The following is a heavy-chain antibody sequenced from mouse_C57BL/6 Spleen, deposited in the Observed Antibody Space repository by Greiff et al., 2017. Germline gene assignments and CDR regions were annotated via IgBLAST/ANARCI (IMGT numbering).Heavy chain of an antibody. V-gene: IGHV1-19*01. CDR3: ARRWDDDAMDY. Sequence: VQLQQSGPVLVKPGASVKMSCKASGYTFTDYYMNWVKQSHGKSLEWIGVINPYNGGTSYNQKFKGKATLTVDKSSSTAYMELNSLTSEDSAVYYFARRWDDDAMDYWGQGTSVTVSS. D-gene: IGHD4-1*01. CDR2: INPYNGGT. CDR1: GYTFTDYY. J-gene: IGHJ4*01.